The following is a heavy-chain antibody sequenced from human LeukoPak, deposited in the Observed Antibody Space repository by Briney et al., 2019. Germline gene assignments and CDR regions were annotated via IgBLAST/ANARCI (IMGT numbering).Heavy chain of an antibody. Sequence: KASETLSLTCTVSGGSISSSSYYWGWIRQPPGKGLEWIGSIYYSGSTYYNPSLKSRVTISVDTSKNQFSLKLSSVTAADTAVYYCAYCGGDCYSLGFGYWGQGTLVTVSS. CDR2: IYYSGST. CDR3: AYCGGDCYSLGFGY. D-gene: IGHD2-21*02. J-gene: IGHJ4*02. V-gene: IGHV4-39*01. CDR1: GGSISSSSYY.